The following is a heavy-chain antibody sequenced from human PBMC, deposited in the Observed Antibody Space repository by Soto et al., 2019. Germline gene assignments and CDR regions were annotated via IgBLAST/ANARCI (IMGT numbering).Heavy chain of an antibody. Sequence: QVQLVESGGGVVQPGRSLRLSCAASGFTFSTYGIHWVRQAPGKGLEWVSVISYDGSNKYYADSVKGRFTISRDNSKNTLYLQMVRLGVEDTAVYYCAKDLGGSGSLHYWGQGTLVTVSS. D-gene: IGHD3-10*01. CDR1: GFTFSTYG. CDR2: ISYDGSNK. CDR3: AKDLGGSGSLHY. V-gene: IGHV3-30*18. J-gene: IGHJ4*02.